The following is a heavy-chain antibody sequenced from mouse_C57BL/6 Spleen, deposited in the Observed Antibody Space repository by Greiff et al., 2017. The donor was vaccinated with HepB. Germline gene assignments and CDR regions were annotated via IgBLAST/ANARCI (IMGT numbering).Heavy chain of an antibody. D-gene: IGHD2-3*01. V-gene: IGHV7-3*01. Sequence: EVQVVESGGGLVQPGGSLSLSCAASGFTFTDYYMSWVRQPPGKALEWLGFIRNKANGYTTEYSASVKGRFTISRDNSQSILYLQMNALRAEDSATYYCARSPSNDGYLFDYWGQGTTLTVSS. CDR2: IRNKANGYTT. J-gene: IGHJ2*01. CDR1: GFTFTDYY. CDR3: ARSPSNDGYLFDY.